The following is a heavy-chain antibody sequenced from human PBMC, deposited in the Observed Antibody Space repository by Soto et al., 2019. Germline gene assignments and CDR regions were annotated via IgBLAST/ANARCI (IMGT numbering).Heavy chain of an antibody. J-gene: IGHJ4*02. D-gene: IGHD1-1*01. CDR2: INESGST. CDR1: GQSFSGHS. V-gene: IGHV4-34*01. CDR3: ARGSGIVALPGELEDVNYDY. Sequence: QVQLQQWGAGLVKPSETLSLSCAVYGQSFSGHSWAWIRQPPGKGLEWIGEINESGSTYYNPSLKSRVTISTDTSKNQFSLKLSYVSAADTAAYFCARGSGIVALPGELEDVNYDYWGQGTLVNVS.